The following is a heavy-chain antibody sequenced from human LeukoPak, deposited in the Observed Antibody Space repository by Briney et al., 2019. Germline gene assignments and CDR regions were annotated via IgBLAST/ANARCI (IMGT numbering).Heavy chain of an antibody. Sequence: SETLSLTCTVSGYSISSGYYWGWIRQPPGKGLEWIGSIYHSGSTYYNPSLKSRVTISVDTSKNQFSLKLSSVTAADTAVYYCARGHSGYDDYWGQGTLVTVSS. J-gene: IGHJ4*02. V-gene: IGHV4-38-2*02. CDR3: ARGHSGYDDY. CDR1: GYSISSGYY. D-gene: IGHD5-12*01. CDR2: IYHSGST.